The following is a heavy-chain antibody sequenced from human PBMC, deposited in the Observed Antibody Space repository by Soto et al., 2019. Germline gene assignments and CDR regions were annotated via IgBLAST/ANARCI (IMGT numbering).Heavy chain of an antibody. D-gene: IGHD2-21*01. CDR1: GYTFTDYA. CDR3: AKGSRMWTPDY. CDR2: INTGNGNT. J-gene: IGHJ4*02. V-gene: IGHV1-3*04. Sequence: GASVKVSCKTSGYTFTDYAIHWVRQAPGQRLEWMGWINTGNGNTKFSQKFQGRVTITRDTSATTAYMDLTSLRSEDTAVYYCAKGSRMWTPDYWGQGTLVTVSS.